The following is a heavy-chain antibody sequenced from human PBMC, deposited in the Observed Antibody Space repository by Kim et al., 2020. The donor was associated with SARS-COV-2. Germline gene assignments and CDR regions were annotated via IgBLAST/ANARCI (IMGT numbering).Heavy chain of an antibody. CDR1: GGSIGSGSYY. J-gene: IGHJ5*02. V-gene: IGHV4-39*01. CDR2: IFYSGNT. Sequence: SETLSLTCTVSGGSIGSGSYYWGWIRQPPGKGLVWIGSIFYSGNTNYNPSLKSRVTIFIDTSKNQFSLKLNSVTAADTAVYYCARRAALTYNWFDPWGQGTLVTVSS. CDR3: ARRAALTYNWFDP. D-gene: IGHD2-15*01.